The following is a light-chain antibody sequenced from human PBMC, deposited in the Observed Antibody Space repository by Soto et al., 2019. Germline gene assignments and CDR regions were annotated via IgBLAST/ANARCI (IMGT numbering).Light chain of an antibody. V-gene: IGKV1-5*03. CDR3: QQYNSYPLT. CDR2: KAS. Sequence: DIQMTQSPSSLSASVGDRVTITFQASQNINNYLNWYQQKPGRAPKLLIYKASSLESGVPSRFSGSGSGTEFTLTISSLQPDDFATYYCQQYNSYPLTFGGGTKVDIK. CDR1: QNINNY. J-gene: IGKJ4*01.